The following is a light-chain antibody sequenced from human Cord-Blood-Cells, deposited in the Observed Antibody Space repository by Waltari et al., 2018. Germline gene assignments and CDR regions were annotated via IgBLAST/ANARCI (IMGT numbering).Light chain of an antibody. Sequence: IVMTQSPATMSVSPGERATLSCRASQRASSNLAWYQQKPGQAPRLFIYGASTRATGIPARFSGSGSGTEFTLTISSLQSEDFAVYYCQQYNNWPPLTFGGGTKVEIK. CDR1: QRASSN. CDR2: GAS. V-gene: IGKV3-15*01. J-gene: IGKJ4*01. CDR3: QQYNNWPPLT.